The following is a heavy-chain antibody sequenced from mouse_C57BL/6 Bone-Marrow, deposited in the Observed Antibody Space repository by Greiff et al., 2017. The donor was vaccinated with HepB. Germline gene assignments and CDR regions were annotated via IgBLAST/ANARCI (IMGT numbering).Heavy chain of an antibody. CDR3: ASREGGHRWLHFDY. V-gene: IGHV1-9*01. Sequence: VKLMESGAELMKPGASVKLSCKATGYTFTGYWIEWVKQRPGHGLEWIGEILPGSGSTNYNEKFKGKATFTADTSSNTAYMQLSSLTTEDSAIYYGASREGGHRWLHFDYWGQGTTLTVSS. D-gene: IGHD3-3*01. J-gene: IGHJ2*01. CDR2: ILPGSGST. CDR1: GYTFTGYW.